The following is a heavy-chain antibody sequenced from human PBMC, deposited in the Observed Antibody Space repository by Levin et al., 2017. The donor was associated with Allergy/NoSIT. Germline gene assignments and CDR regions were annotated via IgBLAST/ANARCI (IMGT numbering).Heavy chain of an antibody. CDR2: ISYDGSNK. Sequence: GGSLRLSCAASGFTFSSYGMHWVRQAPGKGLEWVAVISYDGSNKYYADSVKGRFTISRDNSKNTLYLQMNSLRAEDTAVYYCARAIAAAGTANDYWGQGTLVTVSS. CDR1: GFTFSSYG. J-gene: IGHJ4*02. D-gene: IGHD6-13*01. V-gene: IGHV3-30*03. CDR3: ARAIAAAGTANDY.